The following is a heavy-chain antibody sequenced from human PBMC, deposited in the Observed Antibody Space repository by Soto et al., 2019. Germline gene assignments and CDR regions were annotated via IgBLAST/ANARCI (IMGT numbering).Heavy chain of an antibody. J-gene: IGHJ4*02. Sequence: ASVKVSCKASGGTFSSYAISWVRQAPGQGLEWMGGIIPIFGTANYAQKFQGRVTITADESTSTAYMELSSLRSEDTAVYYCARQASGVGSSNFDYWGQGTLVTVSS. CDR3: ARQASGVGSSNFDY. D-gene: IGHD3-10*01. CDR2: IIPIFGTA. CDR1: GGTFSSYA. V-gene: IGHV1-69*13.